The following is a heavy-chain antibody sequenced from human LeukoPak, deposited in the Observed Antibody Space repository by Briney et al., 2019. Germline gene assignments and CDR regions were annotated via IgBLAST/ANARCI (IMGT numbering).Heavy chain of an antibody. CDR2: IIPIFGTA. CDR3: ARSKGIVGAIRRWYYFDY. J-gene: IGHJ4*02. D-gene: IGHD1-26*01. V-gene: IGHV1-69*05. CDR1: GGTFSSYA. Sequence: SVKVSCKASGGTFSSYAISWVRQAPGQGLEWMGGIIPIFGTANYAQKFQGRVTIATDESTSTAYMELSSLRSEDTAVYYCARSKGIVGAIRRWYYFDYWGQGTLVTVSS.